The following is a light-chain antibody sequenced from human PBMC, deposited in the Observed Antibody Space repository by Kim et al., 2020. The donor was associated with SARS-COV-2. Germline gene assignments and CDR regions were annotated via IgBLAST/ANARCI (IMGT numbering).Light chain of an antibody. J-gene: IGKJ5*01. CDR3: QQRSNWPPIT. Sequence: SPGESATLSCRASQSVSSYLVWYQQKPGQAPRLLISDASNRATGIPARFSGSGSGTDFTLTISSLEPEDFAVYYCQQRSNWPPITFGQGTRLEIK. V-gene: IGKV3-11*01. CDR1: QSVSSY. CDR2: DAS.